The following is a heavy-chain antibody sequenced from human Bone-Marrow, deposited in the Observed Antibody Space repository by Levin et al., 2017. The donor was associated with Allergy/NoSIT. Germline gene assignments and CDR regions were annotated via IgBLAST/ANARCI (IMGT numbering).Heavy chain of an antibody. J-gene: IGHJ6*02. V-gene: IGHV4-30-2*01. CDR2: IYPSGST. Sequence: SQTLSLTCAVSGGSISSAGSSWSWIRQPPGKGLEWIGFIYPSGSTYYTPSLSSRVTISADKSKNQFSLKVNSVTAADTAVYYCARDRRAEGIDVWGRGTTVIVSS. CDR1: GGSISSAGSS. D-gene: IGHD6-19*01. CDR3: ARDRRAEGIDV.